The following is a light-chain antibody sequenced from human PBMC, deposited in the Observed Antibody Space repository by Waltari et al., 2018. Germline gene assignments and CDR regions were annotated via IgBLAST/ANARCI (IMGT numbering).Light chain of an antibody. Sequence: QSALTQPAPVSGSPGQSIAVSCTGTSSAVGTYNLVSWYQQRPGKAPKLIIYEANKRPSGISTRFSGSKSGNTASLTISGLQAEDEADYYCCSFAGRSTWVFGTGTKVIVL. CDR3: CSFAGRSTWV. V-gene: IGLV2-23*01. CDR1: SSAVGTYNL. CDR2: EAN. J-gene: IGLJ1*01.